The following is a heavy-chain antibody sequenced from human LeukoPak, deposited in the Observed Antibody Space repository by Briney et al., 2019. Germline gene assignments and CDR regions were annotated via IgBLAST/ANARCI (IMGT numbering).Heavy chain of an antibody. V-gene: IGHV3-23*01. CDR1: EFTFSNYA. D-gene: IGHD4-17*01. Sequence: QPGGSMRLSCTASEFTFSNYAMNWVRQAPGKGPEWVSEISGSGGSTYYADSVKGRFTISRDNSKNTLYLQMNSLRAEDTAVYYCAKGGTVTQGIFDYWGQGTLVTVSS. CDR3: AKGGTVTQGIFDY. J-gene: IGHJ4*02. CDR2: ISGSGGST.